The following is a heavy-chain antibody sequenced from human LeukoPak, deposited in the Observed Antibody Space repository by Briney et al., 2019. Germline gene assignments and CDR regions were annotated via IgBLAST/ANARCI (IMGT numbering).Heavy chain of an antibody. CDR1: SGSISSSSYY. J-gene: IGHJ3*02. D-gene: IGHD2-15*01. CDR2: IYYSGST. V-gene: IGHV4-39*01. CDR3: ARPWWQADAFDI. Sequence: PSETLSLTCTVSSGSISSSSYYWGWIRQPPGKGLEWIGSIYYSGSTYYNPSLKSRVTISVDTSKNQFSLKLSSVTAADTAVYYCARPWWQADAFDIWGQGTMVTVSS.